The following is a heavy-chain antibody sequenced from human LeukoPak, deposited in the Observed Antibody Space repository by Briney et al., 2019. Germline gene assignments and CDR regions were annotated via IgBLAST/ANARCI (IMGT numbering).Heavy chain of an antibody. CDR2: INHSGSS. D-gene: IGHD2-2*01. CDR3: ARGRVPAAIRNYYYYMDV. CDR1: GGSFSGYY. Sequence: SETLSLTCAVYGGSFSGYYWSCIRQPPGKGLERIGEINHSGSSNYNPSLKSRVSISVDTSKNQFSLKLRSVTAADTAVYYCARGRVPAAIRNYYYYMDVWGKGTTVTISS. J-gene: IGHJ6*03. V-gene: IGHV4-34*01.